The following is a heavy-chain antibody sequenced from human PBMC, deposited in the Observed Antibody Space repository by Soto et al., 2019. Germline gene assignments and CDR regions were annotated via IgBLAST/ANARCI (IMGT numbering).Heavy chain of an antibody. Sequence: EVQLVESGGGLVQPGGSLRLSCAASGFTFSSYDMHWVRQATGKGLEWVSAIGTAGDTYYPGSVKGRFTISRENAKNSLYLQMNSLRAEDTAVYYCAREVGATYAFDIWGQGTMVTVSS. CDR3: AREVGATYAFDI. D-gene: IGHD1-26*01. V-gene: IGHV3-13*01. CDR1: GFTFSSYD. J-gene: IGHJ3*02. CDR2: IGTAGDT.